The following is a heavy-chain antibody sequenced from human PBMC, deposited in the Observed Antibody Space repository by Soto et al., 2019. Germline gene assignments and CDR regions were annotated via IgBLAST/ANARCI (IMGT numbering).Heavy chain of an antibody. D-gene: IGHD3-16*01. Sequence: GGSLRLSCAASGFTFSSNGMHWVRQAPGKGLEWVAVIWYDGSNKYYADSVEGRFTISRDNSKNTLYLQMNSLRAEDTAVYYCARWGNNKKLDYWGQGTLVTVSS. J-gene: IGHJ4*02. CDR2: IWYDGSNK. CDR3: ARWGNNKKLDY. CDR1: GFTFSSNG. V-gene: IGHV3-33*01.